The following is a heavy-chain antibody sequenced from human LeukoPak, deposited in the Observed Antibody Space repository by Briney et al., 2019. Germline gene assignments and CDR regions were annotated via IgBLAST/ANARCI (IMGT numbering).Heavy chain of an antibody. CDR3: AKSNGYGLVDI. J-gene: IGHJ3*02. CDR2: INHSGST. D-gene: IGHD3-10*01. Sequence: PSETLSLTCAVYGGSYSGYYWSWIRQPPGKGLEWIGEINHSGSTNYNPSLKSRVTISVDTSRNQFSLKLNSVTAADTAVYYCAKSNGYGLVDIWGQGTMVTVSS. V-gene: IGHV4-34*01. CDR1: GGSYSGYY.